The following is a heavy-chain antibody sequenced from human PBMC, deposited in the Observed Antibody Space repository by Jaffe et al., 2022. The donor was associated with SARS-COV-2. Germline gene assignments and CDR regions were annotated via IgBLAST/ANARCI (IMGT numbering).Heavy chain of an antibody. D-gene: IGHD3-22*01. CDR1: GFTFSSYG. CDR2: IWYDGSNK. Sequence: QVQLVESGGGVVQPGRSLRLSCAASGFTFSSYGMHWVRQAPGKGLEWVAVIWYDGSNKYYADSVKGRFTISRDNSKNTLYLQMNSLRAEDTAVYYCARVGEYYYDSSGGYFDYWGQGTLVTVSS. V-gene: IGHV3-33*01. J-gene: IGHJ4*02. CDR3: ARVGEYYYDSSGGYFDY.